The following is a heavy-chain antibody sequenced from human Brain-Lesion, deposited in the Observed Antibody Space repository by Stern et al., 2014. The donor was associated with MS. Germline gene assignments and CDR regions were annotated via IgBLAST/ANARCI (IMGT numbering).Heavy chain of an antibody. Sequence: EMQLVESGGGLVKPGGSLTISCTAAGFKFGNYWMAWVRQAPGKGLEWVANIKADGTEKNYIESVKGRVPLSRDNARNSLYLHMNSLRVEDTALYYCARVDNTIYGIVTQRGSGMDVWGQGTTVIVSS. CDR2: IKADGTEK. V-gene: IGHV3-7*01. CDR3: ARVDNTIYGIVTQRGSGMDV. CDR1: GFKFGNYW. J-gene: IGHJ6*02. D-gene: IGHD3-3*01.